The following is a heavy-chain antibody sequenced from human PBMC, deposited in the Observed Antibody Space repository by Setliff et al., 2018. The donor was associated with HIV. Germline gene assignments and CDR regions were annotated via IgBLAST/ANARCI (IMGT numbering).Heavy chain of an antibody. CDR2: MDGDGKYI. J-gene: IGHJ4*02. D-gene: IGHD6-19*01. CDR3: ATTSHGYSTGWGPDY. CDR1: GFTFSTYW. V-gene: IGHV3-74*01. Sequence: PGGSLRLSCAASGFTFSTYWMTWVRQAPGEGLVCVSRMDGDGKYIFYADSVKGRFTISRDNAKNTLYLQMNSLRDEDTAVYYCATTSHGYSTGWGPDYWGQGTLVTVSS.